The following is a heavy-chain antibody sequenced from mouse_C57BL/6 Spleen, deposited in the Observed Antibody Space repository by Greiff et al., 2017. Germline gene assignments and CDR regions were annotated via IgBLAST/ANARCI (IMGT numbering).Heavy chain of an antibody. CDR1: GYTFTDYE. J-gene: IGHJ4*01. D-gene: IGHD1-1*01. CDR3: TRRGVYYYGSSYAMDY. CDR2: IDPETGGT. Sequence: QVQLQESGAELVRPGASVTLSCKASGYTFTDYEMHWVKQTPVHGLEWIGAIDPETGGTAYNQKFKGKAILTADKSSSTAYMELRSLTSEDSAVYYCTRRGVYYYGSSYAMDYWGQGTSVTVSS. V-gene: IGHV1-15*01.